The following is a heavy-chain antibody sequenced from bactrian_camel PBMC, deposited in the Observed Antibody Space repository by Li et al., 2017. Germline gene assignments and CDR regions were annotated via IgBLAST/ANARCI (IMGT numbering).Heavy chain of an antibody. CDR1: GLTFSEYS. CDR3: AADPYGGTWYLN. Sequence: QLVESGGDLVQPAGSLRLACAASGLTFSEYSMTWVRQAPGKGLEWVSSLFVDGQNAHYAASVQGRFTISRDNAKNTLYLQMNSLKTEDTAVYYCAADPYGGTWYLNWGQGTQVTVS. V-gene: IGHV3S6*01. J-gene: IGHJ4*01. D-gene: IGHD6*01. CDR2: LFVDGQNA.